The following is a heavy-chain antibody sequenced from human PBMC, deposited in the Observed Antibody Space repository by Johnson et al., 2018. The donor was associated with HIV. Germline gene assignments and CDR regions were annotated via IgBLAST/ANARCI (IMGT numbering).Heavy chain of an antibody. CDR2: IYSGGST. D-gene: IGHD3-3*01. CDR1: GFTVSSNY. J-gene: IGHJ3*02. CDR3: ARDRGGPERNYDFWSGYYGGDAFDI. V-gene: IGHV3-53*01. Sequence: VQLVESGGGLIQPGGSLRLSCAASGFTVSSNYMSWVRQAPGKGLEWVSVIYSGGSTYYADSVKGRFTISRDNAKNSLYLQMNSLRAEDTALYYCARDRGGPERNYDFWSGYYGGDAFDIWGQGTMVTVSS.